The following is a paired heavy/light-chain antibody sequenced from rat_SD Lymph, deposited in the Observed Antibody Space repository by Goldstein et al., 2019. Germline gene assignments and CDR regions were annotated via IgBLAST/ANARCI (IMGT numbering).Heavy chain of an antibody. Sequence: EVQLVESGGGLVQPGRSLKLSCAASGFTFSNYYMAWVRQAPTKGLEWVASITNSGGSTYYRDSVKGRFTISRDNAKSTLYLQMDSLRSEDTATYYCTRDVGGYWGQGVMVTVSS. CDR2: ITNSGGST. V-gene: IGHV5S23*01. D-gene: IGHD1-11*01. J-gene: IGHJ2*01. CDR1: GFTFSNYY. CDR3: TRDVGGY.
Light chain of an antibody. CDR2: QVS. J-gene: IGKJ4*01. CDR3: WQGTHFPHA. Sequence: DVVMTQTPVSLSLAIGQPASISCKSSQSLLGTSGKTFLNWILQRPGQSPKRLIYQVSKLYSEVPDRFSGSGSETEFTLKISRVEAEDLGVYYCWQGTHFPHAFGSGTKLEIK. V-gene: IGKV1S1*01. CDR1: QSLLGTSGKTF.